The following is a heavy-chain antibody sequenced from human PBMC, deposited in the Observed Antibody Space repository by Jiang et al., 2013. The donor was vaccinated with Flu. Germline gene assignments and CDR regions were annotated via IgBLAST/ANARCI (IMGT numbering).Heavy chain of an antibody. CDR1: GGSFSDYY. J-gene: IGHJ4*02. CDR2: INHSGRT. CDR3: ARHKPNARAFEY. Sequence: KCAVYGGSFSDYYWTWIRQPPGKGLEWIGQINHSGRTNYNPSLKSRVTISVDTSKNQLSLKLSSVTAADTAVYYCARHKPNARAFEYWGQGTLVTVSS. V-gene: IGHV4-34*01. D-gene: IGHD1-1*01.